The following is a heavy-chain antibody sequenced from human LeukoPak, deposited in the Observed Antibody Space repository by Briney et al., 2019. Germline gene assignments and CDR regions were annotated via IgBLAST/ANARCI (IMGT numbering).Heavy chain of an antibody. J-gene: IGHJ6*03. CDR1: GFTFDDYG. D-gene: IGHD4-11*01. CDR2: INWNGGST. Sequence: PGGSLRLSCAASGFTFDDYGMSWVRQAPGKGLEWVSGINWNGGSTGYADSVKGRFTISRDNAKNSLYLQMNSLRAEDTALYYCARDQPTVTTLYYYYMDVWGKGTTVTVSS. V-gene: IGHV3-20*04. CDR3: ARDQPTVTTLYYYYMDV.